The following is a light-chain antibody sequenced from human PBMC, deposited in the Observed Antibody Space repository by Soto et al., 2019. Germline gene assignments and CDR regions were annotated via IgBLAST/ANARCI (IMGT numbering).Light chain of an antibody. Sequence: EIGMTQSPATLSLSPGDRATLSCRASQFMSSNYLSWYQQKPGQAPRLLIYGASTRATGIPDRFSGSGSETDFTLTISSLQPEDFAVYYCQQDYNLPWTFGHGTKVDIK. J-gene: IGKJ1*01. CDR1: QFMSSNY. CDR2: GAS. CDR3: QQDYNLPWT. V-gene: IGKV3D-7*01.